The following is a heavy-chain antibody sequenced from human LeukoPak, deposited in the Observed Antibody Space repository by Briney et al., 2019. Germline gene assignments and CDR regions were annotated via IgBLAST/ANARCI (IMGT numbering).Heavy chain of an antibody. J-gene: IGHJ5*02. CDR1: GFTFNTYG. CDR3: AKPGYGSTWYDT. V-gene: IGHV3-30*02. D-gene: IGHD6-13*01. CDR2: IRYDGSNK. Sequence: GGSLRLSCAASGFTFNTYGMHWVRQAPGQGLEWVTFIRYDGSNKLYADSVKGRFTVSRDNSKNTLYLQMDSLKAEDTAVYYCAKPGYGSTWYDTWGQGTLVTVSS.